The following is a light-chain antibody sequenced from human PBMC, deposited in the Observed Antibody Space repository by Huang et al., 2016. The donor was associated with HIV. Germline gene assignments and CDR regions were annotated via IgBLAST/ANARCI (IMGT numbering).Light chain of an antibody. CDR3: QQYYQNPQT. V-gene: IGKV4-1*01. J-gene: IGKJ5*01. CDR2: WDS. CDR1: QSLLYSLNNKNY. Sequence: DIVMTQSPDSLSVSPGERATIYCKSSQSLLYSLNNKNYLAWFQQKPGRPPRLLLYWDSTRESGIPERFSGSGSGTDFTLTINNLQPEDVATYYCQQYYQNPQTFGQGT.